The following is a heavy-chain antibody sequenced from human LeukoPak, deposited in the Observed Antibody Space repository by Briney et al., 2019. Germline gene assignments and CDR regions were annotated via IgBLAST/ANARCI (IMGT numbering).Heavy chain of an antibody. CDR2: INHSGST. CDR1: GGSFSGYY. V-gene: IGHV4-34*01. CDR3: ARARRITMVRGPSRYNWFDP. D-gene: IGHD3-10*01. J-gene: IGHJ5*02. Sequence: SETLSLTCAVYGGSFSGYYWSWIRQPPGKGLEWIGEINHSGSTNYNPSLKSRVTISVDTSKNQFSLKLSSVTAADTAVYYCARARRITMVRGPSRYNWFDPWGQGTLVTVSS.